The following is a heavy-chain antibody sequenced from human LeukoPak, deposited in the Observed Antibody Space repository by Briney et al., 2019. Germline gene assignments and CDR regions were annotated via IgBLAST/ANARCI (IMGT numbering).Heavy chain of an antibody. D-gene: IGHD6-13*01. J-gene: IGHJ5*01. Sequence: PSETLSLTCTVSGGSISSHYWAWIRQPPGKGLKWVAYLSYTGSTNYNPSLKSRVTISVDTSKNQFSLKLRSVTAADTAVYYCAREGYSSNWYDYWGQGTLVTVSS. CDR3: AREGYSSNWYDY. V-gene: IGHV4-59*11. CDR1: GGSISSHY. CDR2: LSYTGST.